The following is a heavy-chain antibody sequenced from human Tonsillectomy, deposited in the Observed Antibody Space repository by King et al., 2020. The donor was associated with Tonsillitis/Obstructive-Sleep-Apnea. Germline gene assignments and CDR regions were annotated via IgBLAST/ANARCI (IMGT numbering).Heavy chain of an antibody. J-gene: IGHJ4*02. Sequence: VQLVESGGGLVQPGGSLRLSCAASGFTVSDNYMSWVRQAPGKGLEWVSIIYSGGSTYYADSVKGRFTIPRHNSNNTLYLQMNSLRPEDTAVYYCARTNYDFWSGNDYWGQGTLVAVSS. V-gene: IGHV3-53*04. CDR3: ARTNYDFWSGNDY. CDR1: GFTVSDNY. D-gene: IGHD3-3*01. CDR2: IYSGGST.